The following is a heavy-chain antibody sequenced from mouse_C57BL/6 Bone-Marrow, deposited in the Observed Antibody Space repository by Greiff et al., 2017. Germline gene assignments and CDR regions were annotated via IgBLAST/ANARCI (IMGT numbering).Heavy chain of an antibody. J-gene: IGHJ1*03. Sequence: QVQLQQSGSELRRPGSSVKLSCKDFDSEVFPIAYMSWVRQKPGHGFEWIGGILPSIGRTIYGEKFEDKATLDADKQSNSAYLDLNSLTSEDSAIYYCARDYGKGWYFDVWGTATTVTVSS. D-gene: IGHD1-1*01. CDR2: ILPSIGRT. V-gene: IGHV15-2*01. CDR1: DSEVFPIAY. CDR3: ARDYGKGWYFDV.